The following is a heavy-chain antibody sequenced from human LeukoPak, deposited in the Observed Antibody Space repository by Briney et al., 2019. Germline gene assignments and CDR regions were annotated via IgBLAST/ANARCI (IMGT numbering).Heavy chain of an antibody. CDR3: ARGKYPDNDDYVDV. J-gene: IGHJ6*03. V-gene: IGHV3-30*04. CDR1: GFIFSSYA. D-gene: IGHD1-1*01. Sequence: GGSLRLSCAASGFIFSSYAMHWVRQAPGKGLEWVAVISYDGSNKYADSVKGRFTISRDNSKNSLYLQMNSLRAEDTALYYCARGKYPDNDDYVDVWGKGTTVIVSS. CDR2: ISYDGSNK.